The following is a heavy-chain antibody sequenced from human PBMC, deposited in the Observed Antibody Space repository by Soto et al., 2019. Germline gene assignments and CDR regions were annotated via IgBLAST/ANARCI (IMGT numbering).Heavy chain of an antibody. D-gene: IGHD5-18*01. CDR2: IIPVFGTG. V-gene: IGHV1-69*06. Sequence: ASVKVSCKASGGTFSSYAISWVRQAPGQGLEWMGGIIPVFGTGIYAQKFQGRVTITADKSTNTAYMELSSLRSEDTAVYLCARVGGTGGYTYGLDYWGQGTLVTVSS. CDR3: ARVGGTGGYTYGLDY. J-gene: IGHJ4*02. CDR1: GGTFSSYA.